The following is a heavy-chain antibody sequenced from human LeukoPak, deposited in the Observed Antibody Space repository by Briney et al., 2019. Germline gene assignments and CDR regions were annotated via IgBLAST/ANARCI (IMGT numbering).Heavy chain of an antibody. Sequence: RPGGSLRLSCGASGFTFSGYSMNWVRQAPGKGLEWASYISSTSSIISYVDSVRGRFTISRDNAKNSLYLQMNSLRDEDTAVYYCVRESSYAFNIWGQGTMVIVSS. CDR2: ISSTSSII. J-gene: IGHJ3*02. CDR3: VRESSYAFNI. CDR1: GFTFSGYS. V-gene: IGHV3-48*02.